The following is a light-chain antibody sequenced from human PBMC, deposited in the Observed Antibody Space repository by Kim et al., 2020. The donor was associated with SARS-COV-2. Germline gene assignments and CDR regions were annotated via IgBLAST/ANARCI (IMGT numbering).Light chain of an antibody. CDR2: YDS. CDR1: NIGSKS. J-gene: IGLJ3*02. Sequence: SYELTRPPSVSVAPGKTARITCGGNNIGSKSVHWYQQKPGQAPVLVIYYDSDRPSGIPERFSGSNSGNTATLTISRVEAGDEADYYCQVWDSSSDHPYWVFGGGTQLTVL. V-gene: IGLV3-21*04. CDR3: QVWDSSSDHPYWV.